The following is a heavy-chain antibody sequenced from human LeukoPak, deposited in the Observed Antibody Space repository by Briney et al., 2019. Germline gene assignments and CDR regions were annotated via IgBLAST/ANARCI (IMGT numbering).Heavy chain of an antibody. CDR3: ARGATMVRGVRAYYFDY. CDR2: ISSSSSTI. D-gene: IGHD3-10*01. J-gene: IGHJ4*02. Sequence: GGSLRLSCAASGFTFSSYEMNWVRQAPGKGLEGVSYISSSSSTIYYADSVKGRFTISRDNAKNSLYLQMNSLRAEDTAVYYCARGATMVRGVRAYYFDYWGQGTLVTVSS. CDR1: GFTFSSYE. V-gene: IGHV3-48*03.